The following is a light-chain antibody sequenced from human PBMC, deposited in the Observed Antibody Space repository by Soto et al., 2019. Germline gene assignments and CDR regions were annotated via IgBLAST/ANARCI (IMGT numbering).Light chain of an antibody. V-gene: IGKV1-5*01. CDR3: QQYTSYIT. CDR2: NAS. J-gene: IGKJ4*01. CDR1: QSISTW. Sequence: DLHMTQSPSTLSASVGDRMTRTCRANQSISTWLAWYQQKPGKVPNLLISNASSLESGVPSRFSGIGSGTEFTLTISGLQPDDFATYYCQQYTSYITFGGGTKVEIK.